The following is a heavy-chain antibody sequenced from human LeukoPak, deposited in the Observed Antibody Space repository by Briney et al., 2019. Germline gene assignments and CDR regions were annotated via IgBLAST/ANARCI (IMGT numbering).Heavy chain of an antibody. J-gene: IGHJ4*02. CDR2: INHSGST. V-gene: IGHV4-34*01. D-gene: IGHD6-19*01. CDR1: GGSFSGYY. CDR3: ARRALAVAVDY. Sequence: PSDTLSLTCAVYGGSFSGYYWSWIRQPLGKGLEWIGDINHSGSTNYNPSLKSRITISVDTSKNQFSLKLSAVTAADTAVWYCARRALAVAVDYWGQGTMVTVSS.